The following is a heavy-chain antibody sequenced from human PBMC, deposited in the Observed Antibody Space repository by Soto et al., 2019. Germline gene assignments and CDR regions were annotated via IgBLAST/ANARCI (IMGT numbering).Heavy chain of an antibody. CDR3: ARDGPDYGDRSWGYWYFDL. D-gene: IGHD4-17*01. CDR1: GYTFTSYA. V-gene: IGHV1-3*01. Sequence: QVQLVQSGAEVKKPGASVKVSCKASGYTFTSYAMHWVRQAPGQRLEWMGWINAGNGNTKYSQKFQGRVTITRDTSASTAYMELSSLRSEDTAVYYCARDGPDYGDRSWGYWYFDLWGRSTLVTVSS. J-gene: IGHJ2*01. CDR2: INAGNGNT.